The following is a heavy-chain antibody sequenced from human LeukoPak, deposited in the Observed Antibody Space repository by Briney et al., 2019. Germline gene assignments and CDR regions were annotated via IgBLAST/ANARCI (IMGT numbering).Heavy chain of an antibody. J-gene: IGHJ3*02. CDR3: ARAADYDFLTAYYGRLGDAFDI. CDR2: INPASGGP. V-gene: IGHV1-2*02. D-gene: IGHD3-9*01. CDR1: GYTFTDYF. Sequence: ASVKVSCKASGYTFTDYFMHWVRQAPGQGLEWMGWINPASGGPNYPQKFQGRVTMTRDTSISTAYMELSRLTSDDTAVYYCARAADYDFLTAYYGRLGDAFDIWGQGTMVTVSS.